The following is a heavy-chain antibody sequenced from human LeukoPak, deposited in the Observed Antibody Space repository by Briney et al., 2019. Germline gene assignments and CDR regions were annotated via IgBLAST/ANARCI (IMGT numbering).Heavy chain of an antibody. J-gene: IGHJ6*04. CDR1: GFTFSSYE. V-gene: IGHV3-48*03. CDR3: AELGITMIGGV. Sequence: PGGSPRLSCAASGFTFSSYEMNWVRQAPGKGLEWGSYISSSGSTIYYADSVKGRFTISSDNAKNSLYLQMNSLRAEDTAVYYCAELGITMIGGVWGKGTTVTISS. D-gene: IGHD3-10*02. CDR2: ISSSGSTI.